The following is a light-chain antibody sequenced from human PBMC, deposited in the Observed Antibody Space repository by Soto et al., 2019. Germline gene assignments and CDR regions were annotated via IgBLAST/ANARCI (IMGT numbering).Light chain of an antibody. CDR1: SSDVGGYNY. CDR3: CSYAGSYTFWV. CDR2: DVS. J-gene: IGLJ1*01. V-gene: IGLV2-11*01. Sequence: QSVLTQPRSVSGAPGQSVTIPCPGTSSDVGGYNYVSWYQQHPGKAPKLMIYDVSKRPSGVPDRFSGSKSGNTASLTISGLQAEDEADYYCCSYAGSYTFWVFGNGTKVTVL.